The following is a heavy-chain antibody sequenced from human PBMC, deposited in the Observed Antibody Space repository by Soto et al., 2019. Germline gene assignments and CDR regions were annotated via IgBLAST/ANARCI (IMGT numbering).Heavy chain of an antibody. V-gene: IGHV1-69*06. CDR2: IIPLSGTA. J-gene: IGHJ3*01. D-gene: IGHD3-22*01. CDR1: GGTFSNYV. Sequence: SSVKVSCKASGGTFSNYVITWVRQAPGQGLEWLGGIIPLSGTAKYAQGFQGRVTITADKATNTVHMELSSLRSEDTAVYYCARGLSSGYFTDAFDFWGQGTLVTVSS. CDR3: ARGLSSGYFTDAFDF.